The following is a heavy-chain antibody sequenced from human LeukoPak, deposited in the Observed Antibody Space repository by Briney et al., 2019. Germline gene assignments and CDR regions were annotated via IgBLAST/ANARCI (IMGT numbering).Heavy chain of an antibody. D-gene: IGHD6-13*01. Sequence: SETLSLTCTVSGGSISSYYWSWIRQPPGKGLEWIGYIYYSGSTNYNPSHKSRVTISVDTSKNQFSLKLSSVTAADTAVYYCARDSGQQHFDYWGQGTLVTVSS. CDR3: ARDSGQQHFDY. V-gene: IGHV4-59*01. J-gene: IGHJ4*02. CDR2: IYYSGST. CDR1: GGSISSYY.